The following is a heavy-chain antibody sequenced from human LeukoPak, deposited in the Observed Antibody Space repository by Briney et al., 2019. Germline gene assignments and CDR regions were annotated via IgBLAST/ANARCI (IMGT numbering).Heavy chain of an antibody. V-gene: IGHV3-23*01. CDR1: GFTFSSYA. D-gene: IGHD2-21*01. Sequence: GGSLRLSCAASGFTFSSYAMSWVRQAPGKGLEWVSAIGGSGGNTYYADSVKGRFTISRENSKNTLNLQMNSLRTEDTAVYYCAKGVWNCGGECYETFDYWGQGTLVTVSS. CDR2: IGGSGGNT. J-gene: IGHJ4*02. CDR3: AKGVWNCGGECYETFDY.